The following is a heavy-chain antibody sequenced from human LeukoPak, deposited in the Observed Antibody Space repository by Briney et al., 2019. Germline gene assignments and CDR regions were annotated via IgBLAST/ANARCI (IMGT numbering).Heavy chain of an antibody. J-gene: IGHJ5*02. D-gene: IGHD6-13*01. CDR1: GFTFSSYA. CDR3: ARAKRAAAGWFDP. Sequence: GSLRLSCAASGFTFSSYAMSWVRQAPGKGLEWIGSIFHSGSTYYNPSLKSRVTISVDPSKNQFSLKLSSVTAADTAVYYCARAKRAAAGWFDPWGQGTLVTVSS. CDR2: IFHSGST. V-gene: IGHV4-38-2*01.